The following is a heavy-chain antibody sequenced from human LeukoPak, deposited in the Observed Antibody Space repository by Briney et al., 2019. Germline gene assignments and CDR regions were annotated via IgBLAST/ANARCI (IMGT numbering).Heavy chain of an antibody. Sequence: SETLSLTCTVSGGSISAYYWSWIRQPAGKGLEWIGRIYTSGSTNYNPSLKSRVTMSLDTSKNQFSLKLSSVTAADTAVYYCTRGIYCSSTTCYYYYYHMDVWGKGTTVTVSS. J-gene: IGHJ6*03. CDR2: IYTSGST. CDR1: GGSISAYY. CDR3: TRGIYCSSTTCYYYYYHMDV. D-gene: IGHD2-2*01. V-gene: IGHV4-4*07.